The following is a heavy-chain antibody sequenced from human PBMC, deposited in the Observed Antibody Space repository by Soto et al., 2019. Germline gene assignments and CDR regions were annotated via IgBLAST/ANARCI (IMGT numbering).Heavy chain of an antibody. D-gene: IGHD1-7*01. Sequence: KTSETLSLTCAVSGYSISSGYYWGWIRQPPGKGLEWIGSIYHSGSTYYNPSLKSRVTISVDTSKNQFSLKLSSVTAADTAVYYCARAYLPTGATLGYWGQGTLVTVSS. CDR1: GYSISSGYY. J-gene: IGHJ4*02. V-gene: IGHV4-38-2*01. CDR2: IYHSGST. CDR3: ARAYLPTGATLGY.